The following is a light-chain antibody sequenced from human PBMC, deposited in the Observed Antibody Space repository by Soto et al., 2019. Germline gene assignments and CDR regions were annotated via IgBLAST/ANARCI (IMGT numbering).Light chain of an antibody. Sequence: EIVLTQSPDTLSLSPGASATLSCRASRSVSSYLAWYPPPTGQPPRILIYDAYNRDTGIPPRFSGTRSRTDFTLTISSLETEDSEVYYCQQRHMWPITFGQGTRLEIK. CDR2: DAY. J-gene: IGKJ5*01. CDR3: QQRHMWPIT. CDR1: RSVSSY. V-gene: IGKV3-11*01.